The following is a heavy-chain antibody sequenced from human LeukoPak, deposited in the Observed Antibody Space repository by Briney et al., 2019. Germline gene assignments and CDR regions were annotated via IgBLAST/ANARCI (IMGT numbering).Heavy chain of an antibody. CDR3: AKGGSYYGSGSPDY. Sequence: GGSLRLSCAASGFTFSTYAMSWVRQAPGKGLEWVSAISGSGGSTYYADPVKGRFTISRDNSKNTQYLQMNSLRAEDTAVYYCAKGGSYYGSGSPDYWGQGTLVTVSS. J-gene: IGHJ4*02. D-gene: IGHD3-10*01. CDR1: GFTFSTYA. CDR2: ISGSGGST. V-gene: IGHV3-23*01.